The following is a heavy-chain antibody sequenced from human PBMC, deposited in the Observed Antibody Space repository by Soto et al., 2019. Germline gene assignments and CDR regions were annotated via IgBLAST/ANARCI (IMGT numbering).Heavy chain of an antibody. CDR1: GFTFSSFF. J-gene: IGHJ6*02. CDR2: IDTSGGVT. Sequence: PGGSLRLCCTASGFTFSSFFMNWVRQAPGKGPEWVSGIDTSGGVTKYADSVKGRFTISRDNSKNTLYLQMNSLRAEDTALYYCTKDKQWYGMDVWGQGTTVTVSS. CDR3: TKDKQWYGMDV. D-gene: IGHD2-8*01. V-gene: IGHV3-23*01.